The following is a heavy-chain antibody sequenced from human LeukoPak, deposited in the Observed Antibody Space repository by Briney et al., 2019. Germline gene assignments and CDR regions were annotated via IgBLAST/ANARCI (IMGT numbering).Heavy chain of an antibody. CDR2: ISASGGST. V-gene: IGHV3-23*01. CDR3: AKESPVGATRWFDP. J-gene: IGHJ5*02. D-gene: IGHD1-26*01. CDR1: GFTFSNYA. Sequence: GGSLRLSCAASGFTFSNYAMSWVRQAPGKGLEWVSTISASGGSTYSADSVKGRFTISRDNSKNTLHLQTNSLRAEDAAVYSCAKESPVGATRWFDPWGQGTLSPSPQ.